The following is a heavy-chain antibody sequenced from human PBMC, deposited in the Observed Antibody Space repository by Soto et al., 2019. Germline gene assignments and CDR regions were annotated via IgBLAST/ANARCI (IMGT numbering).Heavy chain of an antibody. V-gene: IGHV4-39*01. D-gene: IGHD1-26*01. J-gene: IGHJ4*02. CDR2: IYYSGST. CDR3: ARGGGAGNRNFDS. CDR1: GGSISSSSDY. Sequence: QLQLQESGPGLVKPSETLSLTCTVSGGSISSSSDYWGWIRQPPGKGLEWIGSIYYSGSTYYNPSLKSRLTISVDTSKNQFSLKLSSVTAADTAVYYCARGGGAGNRNFDSWGQGTLVTVS.